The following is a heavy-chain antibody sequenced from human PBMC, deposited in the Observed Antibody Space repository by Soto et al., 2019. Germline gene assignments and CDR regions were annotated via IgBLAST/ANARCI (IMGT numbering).Heavy chain of an antibody. CDR2: VYYSGNT. D-gene: IGHD6-19*01. V-gene: IGHV4-59*01. J-gene: IGHJ5*02. CDR3: ARERDSSGRRNWFEP. Sequence: PSETLSLTCTVSGGSISVYYGGWFRQPPGKGLEWIGYVYYSGNTNYNPSLKSRVTISVDTSKNQFSLKLSSVTAADTAVYYCARERDSSGRRNWFEPWGQGTVVTVPS. CDR1: GGSISVYY.